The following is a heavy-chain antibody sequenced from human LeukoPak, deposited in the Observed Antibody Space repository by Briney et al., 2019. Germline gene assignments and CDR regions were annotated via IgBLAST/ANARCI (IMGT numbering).Heavy chain of an antibody. V-gene: IGHV1-3*01. J-gene: IGHJ4*02. Sequence: ASVKVSCKASGYTFTSYSLHWVRQAPGQRFEWMGWINVGNGDTKYSRKFQDRVIISRDTSASTAYVELSSLKSEDTAVYYCARSIAATDNTYWGQGTLVTVSS. CDR3: ARSIAATDNTY. D-gene: IGHD6-13*01. CDR1: GYTFTSYS. CDR2: INVGNGDT.